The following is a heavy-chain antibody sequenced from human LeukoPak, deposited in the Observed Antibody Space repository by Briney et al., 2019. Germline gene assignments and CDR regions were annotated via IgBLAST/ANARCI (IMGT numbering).Heavy chain of an antibody. CDR1: GLTFSSYS. V-gene: IGHV3-21*01. J-gene: IGHJ4*02. CDR3: ARDEDSSGYCDY. D-gene: IGHD3-22*01. Sequence: GGSLRLSCAASGLTFSSYSMNWVRQAPGKGLEWVSSISSCSSYIYYADSVKGRFTISRDNAKNSLYLQKNSLRAEDTAVYYCARDEDSSGYCDYWGQGTLVTVSS. CDR2: ISSCSSYI.